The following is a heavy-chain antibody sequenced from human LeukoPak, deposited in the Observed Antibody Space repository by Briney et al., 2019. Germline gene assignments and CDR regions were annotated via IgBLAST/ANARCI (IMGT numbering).Heavy chain of an antibody. CDR2: IYSSGTT. CDR1: GGSISYYY. Sequence: KPSETLSLTCTVSGGSISYYYWSWIRQPPGKGLEWIGYIYSSGTTNYNPSLKSRVTISVDTSKNQFSLRLNSVTAADTAVYYCARRVNRVFDYWGQGALVTVSS. V-gene: IGHV4-4*09. D-gene: IGHD3-10*01. J-gene: IGHJ4*02. CDR3: ARRVNRVFDY.